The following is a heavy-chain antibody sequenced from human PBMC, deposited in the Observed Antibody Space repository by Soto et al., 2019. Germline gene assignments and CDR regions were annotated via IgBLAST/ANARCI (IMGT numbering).Heavy chain of an antibody. J-gene: IGHJ4*02. Sequence: EVQLVESGGGLVQPGGSLRLSCAASGFNFGSYWMSWVRQAPGKGLEWVAKIKQDGSEKDYVDSVKGRFTISRDNADNSLYLEMNSLRAEDTAVYYCASGPDYYINYFDYWGQGTLVTVSS. CDR3: ASGPDYYINYFDY. D-gene: IGHD3-22*01. V-gene: IGHV3-7*03. CDR2: IKQDGSEK. CDR1: GFNFGSYW.